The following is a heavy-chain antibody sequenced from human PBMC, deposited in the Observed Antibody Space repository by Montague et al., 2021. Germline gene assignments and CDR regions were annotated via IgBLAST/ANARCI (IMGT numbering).Heavy chain of an antibody. Sequence: SLRLSCAASGFTFSTYGMHWVRQAPGKGLEWVAVIWYDGTNKYYIDSVKGRFTISRDNSKNTLCLQMSSLRDEDTAVYYCALWLAPVRTTGWGDAFDIWGQGTMVTVSS. CDR1: GFTFSTYG. V-gene: IGHV3-33*01. D-gene: IGHD1-1*01. CDR3: ALWLAPVRTTGWGDAFDI. CDR2: IWYDGTNK. J-gene: IGHJ3*02.